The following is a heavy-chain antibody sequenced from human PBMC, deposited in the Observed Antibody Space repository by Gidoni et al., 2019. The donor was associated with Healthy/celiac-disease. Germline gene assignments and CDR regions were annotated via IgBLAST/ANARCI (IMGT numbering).Heavy chain of an antibody. D-gene: IGHD3-10*01. CDR2: ISYDGSNK. CDR3: ARELITMVRGVIDY. J-gene: IGHJ4*02. CDR1: GFTFSSYA. Sequence: VQPGRSLRLSCAASGFTFSSYAMHWVRQAPGKGLEWVAVISYDGSNKYYADSVKGRFTISRDNSKNTLYLQMNSLRAEDTAVYYCARELITMVRGVIDYWGQGTLVTVSS. V-gene: IGHV3-30-3*01.